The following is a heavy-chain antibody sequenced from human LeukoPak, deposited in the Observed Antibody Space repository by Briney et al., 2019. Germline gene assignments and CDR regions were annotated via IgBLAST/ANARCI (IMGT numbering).Heavy chain of an antibody. CDR1: GFTFSTYA. D-gene: IGHD3-22*01. J-gene: IGHJ4*02. V-gene: IGHV3-23*01. CDR2: ISGSGGST. Sequence: GGSLRLSCAASGFTFSTYAMSWVRQAPGKGLEWVSAISGSGGSTYYADSVKGRFTISRDNSKNTLYLQMNSLRAEDTAIYYCAKSAYSDSSGYYRGYCFDYWGQGTLVTVSS. CDR3: AKSAYSDSSGYYRGYCFDY.